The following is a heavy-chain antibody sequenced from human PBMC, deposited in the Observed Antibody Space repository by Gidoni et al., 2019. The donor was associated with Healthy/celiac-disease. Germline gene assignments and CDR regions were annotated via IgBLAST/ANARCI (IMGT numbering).Heavy chain of an antibody. Sequence: QVQLVQSGAEGKKPGASVKVSCKASGYTFTCYYMHWVRQAPGQGLAWMGISNPSGGSTSYAQKFQGRVTMTRDPSTSTVYMELSSLRSEDTAVYYCAREGDCSSTSCYGMDVWGQGTTVTVSS. CDR2: SNPSGGST. J-gene: IGHJ6*02. CDR3: AREGDCSSTSCYGMDV. D-gene: IGHD2-2*01. V-gene: IGHV1-46*01. CDR1: GYTFTCYY.